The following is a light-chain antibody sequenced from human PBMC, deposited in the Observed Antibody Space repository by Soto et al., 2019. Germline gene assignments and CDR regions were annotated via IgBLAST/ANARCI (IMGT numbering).Light chain of an antibody. V-gene: IGLV2-14*01. Sequence: QSVLTQPASVSGSPGQSITISCTGTSSDVGGYNYVSWYQQHPGKAPKLMIYDVSNRPSGVSNRFSGSKSGNTASLTISGVQAEDEADYYCSSYTSSSTPLYVFGTGTKVTVL. CDR3: SSYTSSSTPLYV. J-gene: IGLJ1*01. CDR1: SSDVGGYNY. CDR2: DVS.